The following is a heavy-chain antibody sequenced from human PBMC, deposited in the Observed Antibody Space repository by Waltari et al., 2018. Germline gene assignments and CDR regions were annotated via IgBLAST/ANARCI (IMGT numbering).Heavy chain of an antibody. CDR2: IYYSGST. CDR1: GGSISSSSYY. V-gene: IGHV4-39*07. Sequence: QLQLQESGPGLVKPSETLSLTCTVSGGSISSSSYYWGWLRQPPGKGLEWIGSIYYSGSTYYNPSLKSRVTISVDTSKNQFSLKLSSVTAADTAVYYCARGGYSYGFDAFDIWGQGTMVTVSS. CDR3: ARGGYSYGFDAFDI. D-gene: IGHD5-18*01. J-gene: IGHJ3*02.